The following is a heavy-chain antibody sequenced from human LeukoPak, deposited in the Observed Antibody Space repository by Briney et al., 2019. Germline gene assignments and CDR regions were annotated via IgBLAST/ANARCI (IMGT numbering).Heavy chain of an antibody. D-gene: IGHD1-26*01. V-gene: IGHV3-23*01. CDR1: GFTFSSYS. CDR3: AKDLYAGADTRIPLDY. Sequence: GGSLRLSCAASGFTFSSYSMNRVRQAPGKGLEWVSAISGSGGSTYYADSVKGRFTISRDNSKNTLYLQMNSLRAEDTAVYYCAKDLYAGADTRIPLDYWGQGTLVTVSS. CDR2: ISGSGGST. J-gene: IGHJ4*02.